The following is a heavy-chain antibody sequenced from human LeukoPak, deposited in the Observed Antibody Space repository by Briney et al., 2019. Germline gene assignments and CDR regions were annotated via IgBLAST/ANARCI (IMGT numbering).Heavy chain of an antibody. CDR1: GYTFTTYA. CDR2: INGGSGHT. V-gene: IGHV1-3*01. D-gene: IGHD6-19*01. CDR3: ARDGPGLAVTDNWYFDL. J-gene: IGHJ2*01. Sequence: ASVKVSCKASGYTFTTYAMHWVRQAPGQRLEWMGWINGGSGHTKYSQKFQGRVTITRDTSASTAYMELSSLKSDDTAVYYCARDGPGLAVTDNWYFDLWGRGTLVTVSS.